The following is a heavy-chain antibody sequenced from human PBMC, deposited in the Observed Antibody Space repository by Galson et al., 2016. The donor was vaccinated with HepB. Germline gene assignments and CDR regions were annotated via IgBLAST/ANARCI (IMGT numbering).Heavy chain of an antibody. Sequence: SLRLSCAASGFTFSRSGMHWVRQAPGKGLEWVSYISSSGTTIYYADSVKGRFSIFRDNAKNSLYLQMNSLRVVDTAVYYCARPRDNYGHAIDIWGQGTMVTVSS. J-gene: IGHJ3*02. CDR2: ISSSGTTI. V-gene: IGHV3-48*04. D-gene: IGHD3-10*01. CDR3: ARPRDNYGHAIDI. CDR1: GFTFSRSG.